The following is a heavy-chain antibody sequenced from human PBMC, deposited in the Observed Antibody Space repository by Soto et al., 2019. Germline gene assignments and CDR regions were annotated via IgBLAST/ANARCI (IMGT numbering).Heavy chain of an antibody. V-gene: IGHV3-48*01. D-gene: IGHD1-26*01. J-gene: IGHJ3*02. Sequence: GGSLRLSCAASGFTFSSYSMNWVRQAPGKGLEWVSYISSSSSTIYYADSVKGRFTISRDNAKNSLYLQMNSLKTEDTAVYFCARDSGSPYSAFDIWGQGTMVTVSS. CDR3: ARDSGSPYSAFDI. CDR2: ISSSSSTI. CDR1: GFTFSSYS.